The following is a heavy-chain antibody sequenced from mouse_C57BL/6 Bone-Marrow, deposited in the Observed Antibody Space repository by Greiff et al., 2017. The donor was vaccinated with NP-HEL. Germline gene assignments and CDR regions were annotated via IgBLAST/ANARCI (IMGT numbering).Heavy chain of an antibody. CDR2: ISDGGSYT. CDR1: GFTFSSYA. V-gene: IGHV5-4*01. J-gene: IGHJ2*01. Sequence: DVHLVESGGGLVKPGGSLKLSCAASGFTFSSYAMSWVRQTPEKRLEWVATISDGGSYTYYPDNVKGRFTISRDNAKNNLYLQMSHLKSEDTAMYYCARVYDYDFDYWGQGTTLTVSS. D-gene: IGHD2-4*01. CDR3: ARVYDYDFDY.